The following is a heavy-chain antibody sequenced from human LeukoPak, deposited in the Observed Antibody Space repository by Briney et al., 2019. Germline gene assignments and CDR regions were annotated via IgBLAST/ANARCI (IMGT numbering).Heavy chain of an antibody. CDR3: ARSDGGFDY. V-gene: IGHV3-74*01. J-gene: IGHJ4*02. Sequence: TGGSLRLSCAVSGFDFSSYWMHWVRQAPGKGLVWVSRINSDGSITTYADSVRGRFTISRDNAKSTLYLQMNSLRAEDTAVYYCARSDGGFDYWGQGTLVTVSA. D-gene: IGHD5-24*01. CDR1: GFDFSSYW. CDR2: INSDGSIT.